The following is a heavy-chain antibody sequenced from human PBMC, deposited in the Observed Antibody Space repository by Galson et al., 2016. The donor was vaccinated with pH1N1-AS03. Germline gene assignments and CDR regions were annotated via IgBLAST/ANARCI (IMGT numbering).Heavy chain of an antibody. CDR2: ISGNWFST. CDR3: ARGPVSYSNYWFPPPDY. D-gene: IGHD6-13*01. Sequence: SLRLSCAASGFTFSSYAMFWARQAPGKGLEYVSAISGNWFSTYYASSVKDRFTISRDNSKNTPFLQMGSLRPEDMAVYYCARGPVSYSNYWFPPPDYWGQGTLVTVSS. CDR1: GFTFSSYA. J-gene: IGHJ4*02. V-gene: IGHV3-64*01.